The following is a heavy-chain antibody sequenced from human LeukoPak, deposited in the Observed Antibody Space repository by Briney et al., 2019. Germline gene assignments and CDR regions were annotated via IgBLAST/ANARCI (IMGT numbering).Heavy chain of an antibody. J-gene: IGHJ4*02. Sequence: SETLSLTCTVSGGSISSYYWSWIRQPPGKGLEWIGYIYYSGSTNYNPSLKSRVTISVDTSKNQFSLKLSSVTAADTAVYYCAREATADILTGYYTSPHFDYWGQGTLVTVSS. D-gene: IGHD3-9*01. CDR3: AREATADILTGYYTSPHFDY. CDR1: GGSISSYY. V-gene: IGHV4-59*01. CDR2: IYYSGST.